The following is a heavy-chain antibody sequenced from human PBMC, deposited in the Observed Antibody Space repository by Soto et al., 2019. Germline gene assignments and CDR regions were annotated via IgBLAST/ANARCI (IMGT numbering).Heavy chain of an antibody. J-gene: IGHJ5*02. D-gene: IGHD3-10*01. CDR1: GYTFTSYY. CDR3: ARQEITMPRPFNWFDP. V-gene: IGHV1-46*01. Sequence: GASVKVSCKASGYTFTSYYMHWVRQAPGQGLEWMGIINPSGGSTSYAQKFQGRVTMTRDTSTSTVYMELSSLRSEDTAVYYCARQEITMPRPFNWFDPWGQGTLVTVSS. CDR2: INPSGGST.